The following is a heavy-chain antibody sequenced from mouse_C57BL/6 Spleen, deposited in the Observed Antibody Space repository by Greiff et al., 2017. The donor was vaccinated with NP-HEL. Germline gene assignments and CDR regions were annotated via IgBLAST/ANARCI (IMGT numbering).Heavy chain of an antibody. CDR2: ISSGSGTI. CDR1: GFTFSDYG. D-gene: IGHD2-4*01. V-gene: IGHV5-17*01. Sequence: EVHLVESGGGLVKPGGSLKLSCAASGFTFSDYGMHWVRQAPEKGLEWVAYISSGSGTIYYADTVKGRFTISRDNAKNTLFLQMTSLRSEDTAMYYCARDDYDYAMDYWGQGTSVTVSS. J-gene: IGHJ4*01. CDR3: ARDDYDYAMDY.